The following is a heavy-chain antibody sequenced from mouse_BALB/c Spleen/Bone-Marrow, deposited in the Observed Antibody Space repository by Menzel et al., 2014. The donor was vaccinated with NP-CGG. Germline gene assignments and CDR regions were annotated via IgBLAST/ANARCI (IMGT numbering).Heavy chain of an antibody. CDR3: AREATMITWFAY. CDR1: GFSLTSYG. J-gene: IGHJ3*01. D-gene: IGHD2-4*01. V-gene: IGHV2-9*02. Sequence: VQLQQSGPGLVAPSQSLSITCTVSGFSLTSYGVHWVRQPPGKGLEWLGVIWAGGSTNYNSALRSRLSISKDNSKSQVFLKMNSLQTDDTAMYYCAREATMITWFAYWGQGTLVTVSA. CDR2: IWAGGST.